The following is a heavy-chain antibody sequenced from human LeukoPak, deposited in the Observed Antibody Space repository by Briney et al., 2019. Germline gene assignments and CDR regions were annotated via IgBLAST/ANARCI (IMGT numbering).Heavy chain of an antibody. CDR3: ARTRYYYNSRSYGAPYYFDY. J-gene: IGHJ4*02. D-gene: IGHD3-10*01. Sequence: SETLSLTCTVSGGSISSYYWSWIRRPPGKGLEWIGYIYYSGSTNYNPSLKSRVTISVDTSKNQFSLKLSSVTAADTAVYYCARTRYYYNSRSYGAPYYFDYWGQGTLVTVSS. CDR2: IYYSGST. CDR1: GGSISSYY. V-gene: IGHV4-59*08.